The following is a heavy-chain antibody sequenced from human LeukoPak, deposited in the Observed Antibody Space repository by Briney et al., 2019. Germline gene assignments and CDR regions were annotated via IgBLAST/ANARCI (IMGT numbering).Heavy chain of an antibody. Sequence: SETLSLTCNFSAVSVSRHFWSWIRHTPEKGLVWLGYVFSSGSTNYNPSLKSRLTISLDASKNQFSLKLSSVTAAHTAVYYCATRGYCSGGSCYSYYFDYWGQGTLVTVSS. J-gene: IGHJ4*02. D-gene: IGHD2-15*01. CDR3: ATRGYCSGGSCYSYYFDY. V-gene: IGHV4-59*02. CDR2: VFSSGST. CDR1: AVSVSRHF.